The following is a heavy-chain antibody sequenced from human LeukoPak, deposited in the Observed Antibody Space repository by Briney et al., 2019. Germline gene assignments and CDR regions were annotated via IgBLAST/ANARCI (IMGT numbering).Heavy chain of an antibody. J-gene: IGHJ5*02. D-gene: IGHD6-19*01. Sequence: PGGSLRLSCTASGFTFRSYNMNWVRQAPGKGLEWVSSISSSSSYIYYADSVKGRFTISRDNAKNSLYLQMNSLRAEDTAVYYCARDGYSSEVWFDPWGQGTLVTVSS. CDR2: ISSSSSYI. CDR1: GFTFRSYN. V-gene: IGHV3-21*01. CDR3: ARDGYSSEVWFDP.